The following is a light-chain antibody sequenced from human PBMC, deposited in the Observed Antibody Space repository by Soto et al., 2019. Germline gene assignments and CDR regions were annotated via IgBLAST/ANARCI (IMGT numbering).Light chain of an antibody. CDR1: QDIGRY. Sequence: DIQMTQSPSSLSASVGDRVTITCQASQDIGRYLTWYQQRSGKPPKLLIYDASKLEKGVPSKFSGSGSGTDFTFTISSLQPEDVATYYCQQYDNLPFTFGPGTKVHIK. CDR3: QQYDNLPFT. V-gene: IGKV1-33*01. CDR2: DAS. J-gene: IGKJ3*01.